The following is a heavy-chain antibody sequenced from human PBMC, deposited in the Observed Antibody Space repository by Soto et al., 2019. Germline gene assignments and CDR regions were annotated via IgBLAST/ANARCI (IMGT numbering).Heavy chain of an antibody. J-gene: IGHJ6*02. Sequence: LEWMGWISAYNGNTNYAQKLQGRVTMTTDTSTSTAYMELRSLRSDDTAVYYCARVGFTIFGVVIESPYYYYGMDVWGQGTTVTVSS. D-gene: IGHD3-3*01. V-gene: IGHV1-18*01. CDR3: ARVGFTIFGVVIESPYYYYGMDV. CDR2: ISAYNGNT.